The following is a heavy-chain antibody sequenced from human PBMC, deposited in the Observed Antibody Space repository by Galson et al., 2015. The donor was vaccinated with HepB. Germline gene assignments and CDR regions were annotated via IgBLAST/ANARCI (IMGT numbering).Heavy chain of an antibody. D-gene: IGHD3-22*01. CDR3: TKIQGGYYDY. V-gene: IGHV3-9*01. J-gene: IGHJ4*02. CDR1: GFTFDGYA. CDR2: TSWNGGNK. Sequence: SLRLSCAASGFTFDGYAMHWVRQAPGKGLEWVSGTSWNGGNKDYADSVKGRFTISRDNAKSSLYLQMNTLRPEDTALYYCTKIQGGYYDYWGQGTLVTVSS.